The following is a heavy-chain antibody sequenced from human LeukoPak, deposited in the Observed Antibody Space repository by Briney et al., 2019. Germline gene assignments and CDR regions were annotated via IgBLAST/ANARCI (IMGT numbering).Heavy chain of an antibody. Sequence: PGGSLRLSCAASEFTFSSYAMTWVRQAPGKGLEWVSAISASGGSTYYADSVKGRFTISRDNSKNTLYLQMNSLRAEDTAVYCCAKAKTAGTSRYYYYGMDVWGQGTMVTVSS. CDR3: AKAKTAGTSRYYYYGMDV. CDR1: EFTFSSYA. CDR2: ISASGGST. V-gene: IGHV3-23*01. J-gene: IGHJ6*02. D-gene: IGHD6-13*01.